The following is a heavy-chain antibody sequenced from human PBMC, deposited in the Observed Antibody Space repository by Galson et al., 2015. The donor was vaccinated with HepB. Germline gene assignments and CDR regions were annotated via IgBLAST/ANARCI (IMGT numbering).Heavy chain of an antibody. CDR1: GFTFSRYW. CDR3: ARDASAGNSRFPVLRNLYYFDY. J-gene: IGHJ4*02. CDR2: IKQDGSEI. V-gene: IGHV3-7*01. Sequence: SLRLSRAASGFTFSRYWMNWVRQAPGKGLEWVANIKQDGSEIYYVDSVKGRFTISRDNAKNSLYLQMNSLRAEDTALYYCARDASAGNSRFPVLRNLYYFDYWGQGTLVTVSS. D-gene: IGHD1/OR15-1a*01.